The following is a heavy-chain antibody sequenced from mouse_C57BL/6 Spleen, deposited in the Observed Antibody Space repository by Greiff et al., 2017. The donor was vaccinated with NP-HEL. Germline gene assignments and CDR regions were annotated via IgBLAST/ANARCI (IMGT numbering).Heavy chain of an antibody. D-gene: IGHD1-1*01. CDR3: ARRRNYGDYFDY. Sequence: VQLQQPGAELVMPGASVKLSCKASGYTFTSYWMHWVKQRPGQGLEWIGEIDPSDSYTNYNQKFKGKSTLTVDKSSSTAYMQLSSLTSEDSAVYYCARRRNYGDYFDYWGQGTTLTVSS. CDR1: GYTFTSYW. J-gene: IGHJ2*01. V-gene: IGHV1-69*01. CDR2: IDPSDSYT.